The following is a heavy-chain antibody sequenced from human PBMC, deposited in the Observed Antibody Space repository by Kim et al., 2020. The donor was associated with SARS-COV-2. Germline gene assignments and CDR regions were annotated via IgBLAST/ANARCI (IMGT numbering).Heavy chain of an antibody. V-gene: IGHV4-31*02. CDR3: ARDSRYCSGGSCRYYFDY. D-gene: IGHD2-15*01. J-gene: IGHJ4*02. Sequence: KSRVTISVDTSKNQFSLKLSSVTAADTAVYYCARDSRYCSGGSCRYYFDYWGQGTLVTVSS.